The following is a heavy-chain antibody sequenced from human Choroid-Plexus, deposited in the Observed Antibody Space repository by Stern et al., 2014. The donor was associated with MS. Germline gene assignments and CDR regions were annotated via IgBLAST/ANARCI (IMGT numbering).Heavy chain of an antibody. Sequence: QLAQSGGGVVQPGRPLRLSCVASGFTFGSCAMHWVRQAPGKGLEWVAGVSYDGSNKYYADSVKGRFTISRDNSQNTLYMQMSSLRPEDTAVYYCAKDRQYLTYFFDHWGQGSLVTVSS. D-gene: IGHD2/OR15-2a*01. CDR1: GFTFGSCA. J-gene: IGHJ5*02. V-gene: IGHV3-30*18. CDR3: AKDRQYLTYFFDH. CDR2: VSYDGSNK.